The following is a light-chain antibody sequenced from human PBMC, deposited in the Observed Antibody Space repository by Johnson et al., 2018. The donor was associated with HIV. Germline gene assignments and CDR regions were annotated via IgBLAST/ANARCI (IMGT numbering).Light chain of an antibody. CDR2: DNN. CDR3: GTWDSSLTSGGI. Sequence: QSVLTQPPSVSAAPGQKVTISCSGSSSNIGNNYVSWYQQLPGTAPKLLIYDNNKRPSGIPDRFSASTSGASATLGITGLQTGDEADYYCGTWDSSLTSGGIFGTGTKVTVL. CDR1: SSNIGNNY. J-gene: IGLJ1*01. V-gene: IGLV1-51*01.